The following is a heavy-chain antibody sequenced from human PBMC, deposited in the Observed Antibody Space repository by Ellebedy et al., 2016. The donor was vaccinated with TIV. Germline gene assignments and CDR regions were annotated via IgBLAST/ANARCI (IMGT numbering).Heavy chain of an antibody. Sequence: ASVKVSCXASGYNFDKYYIHWIRQAPGQGLEWMGWISTYSDKINYAQKLQGRVTMTTDTSTSTAYMELRSLRSDDTAVYYCARVPMPGKADYWGQGTLVIVSS. V-gene: IGHV1-18*01. D-gene: IGHD4-23*01. CDR2: ISTYSDKI. CDR3: ARVPMPGKADY. CDR1: GYNFDKYY. J-gene: IGHJ4*02.